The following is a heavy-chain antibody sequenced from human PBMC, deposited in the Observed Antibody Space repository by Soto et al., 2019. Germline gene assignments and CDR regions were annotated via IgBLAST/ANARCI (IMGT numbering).Heavy chain of an antibody. D-gene: IGHD6-13*01. V-gene: IGHV2-70*01. CDR2: IDWDDDK. CDR3: ARTAAAFRYYYYYYGMDV. CDR1: GFSLSTSGMC. J-gene: IGHJ6*02. Sequence: GPGPTLVNPTQTLTLTCTFSGFSLSTSGMCVSWIRQPPGKALEWLALIDWDDDKYYSTSLKTRLTISKDTSKNQVVLTMTNMDPVDTATYYCARTAAAFRYYYYYYGMDVWGQGTTVTVSS.